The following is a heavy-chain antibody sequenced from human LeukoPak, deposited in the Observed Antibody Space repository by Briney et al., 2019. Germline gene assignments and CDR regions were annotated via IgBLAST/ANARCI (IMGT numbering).Heavy chain of an antibody. CDR2: ITSTSSFI. Sequence: GGSLRLSCAASGFTFITYTMNWVRQAPGKGLEWVSSITSTSSFIFYAGSVQGRFTISRDNAKNSLYLQMDSLRAEDTAVYYCTSEVATIEGKFDYWGQGTLVAVSS. CDR1: GFTFITYT. J-gene: IGHJ4*02. V-gene: IGHV3-21*01. CDR3: TSEVATIEGKFDY. D-gene: IGHD5-12*01.